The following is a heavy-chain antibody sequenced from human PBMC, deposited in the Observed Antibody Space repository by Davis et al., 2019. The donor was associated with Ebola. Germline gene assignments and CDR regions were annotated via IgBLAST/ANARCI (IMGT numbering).Heavy chain of an antibody. J-gene: IGHJ4*02. CDR1: GDSISSSNW. CDR3: AGSITMIVVGWFDY. Sequence: MPSETLSLTCAVSGDSISSSNWWSWVRQPPGKGLEWIGEISQSGSTNYNPSLKSRVTISVDTSKNQFSLKLSSVTAADTAVYYCAGSITMIVVGWFDYWGQGTLVTVSS. D-gene: IGHD3-22*01. CDR2: ISQSGST. V-gene: IGHV4-4*02.